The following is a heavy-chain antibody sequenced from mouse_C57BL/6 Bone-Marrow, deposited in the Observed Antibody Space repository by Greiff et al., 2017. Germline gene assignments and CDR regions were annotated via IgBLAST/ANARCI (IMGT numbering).Heavy chain of an antibody. V-gene: IGHV1-55*01. D-gene: IGHD1-1*01. CDR3: ARSPITTVVDV. CDR1: GYTFTSYW. CDR2: IYPGSGST. J-gene: IGHJ1*03. Sequence: QVQLQQPGAELVKPGASVKMSCKASGYTFTSYWITWVKQRPGQGLEWIGDIYPGSGSTNYNEKFKSKATLTVDTSSSTAYMHLSSLTSEDSAVYYCARSPITTVVDVWGTGTTVTVSS.